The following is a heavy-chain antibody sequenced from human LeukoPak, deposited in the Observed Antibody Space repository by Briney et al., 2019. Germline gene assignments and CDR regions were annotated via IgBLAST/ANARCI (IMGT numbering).Heavy chain of an antibody. CDR2: FDPEDGET. CDR3: ATRLPQLGPDAFDI. V-gene: IGHV1-24*01. CDR1: GYTLTELS. J-gene: IGHJ3*02. D-gene: IGHD1-1*01. Sequence: GASVKVSCKVSGYTLTELSMHWVRQAPGKGLEWMGGFDPEDGETIYAQKFQGRVTMTEDTSTDTAYMELSSLRSEDTAAYYCATRLPQLGPDAFDIWGQGTMVTVSS.